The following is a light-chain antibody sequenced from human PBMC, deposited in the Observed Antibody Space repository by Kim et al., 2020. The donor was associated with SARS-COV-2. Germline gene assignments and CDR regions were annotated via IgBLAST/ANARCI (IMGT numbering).Light chain of an antibody. CDR2: DVS. CDR1: SSDVGAYDY. V-gene: IGLV2-11*01. Sequence: QSALTQPRSVSGSPGQSVTISCTGTSSDVGAYDYVSWYQHHAGKAPKLMIYDVSMRPSGVPDRFFGSKSGNTASLTIFGLQADDESTYYCCSYAGNYRLIFGGGTKVTVL. CDR3: CSYAGNYRLI. J-gene: IGLJ2*01.